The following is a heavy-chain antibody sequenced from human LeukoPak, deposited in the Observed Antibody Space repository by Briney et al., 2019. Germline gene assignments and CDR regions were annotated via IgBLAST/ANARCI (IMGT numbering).Heavy chain of an antibody. CDR3: AKDGAVANWGSYNWLDP. Sequence: GGSLRLSCAASGFTFSSYAIHWVRQAPGRGLEWVAVISYDGSNKYYADSVKGRFTTSRDNSKNTLYLQMNSLRAEDTAVYYCAKDGAVANWGSYNWLDPWGQGTLVTVSS. V-gene: IGHV3-30*01. D-gene: IGHD7-27*01. CDR1: GFTFSSYA. J-gene: IGHJ5*02. CDR2: ISYDGSNK.